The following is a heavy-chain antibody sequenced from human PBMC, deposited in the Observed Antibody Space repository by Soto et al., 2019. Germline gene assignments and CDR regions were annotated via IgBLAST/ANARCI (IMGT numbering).Heavy chain of an antibody. J-gene: IGHJ3*02. CDR2: IYYSGST. D-gene: IGHD3-10*01. CDR1: GGSISSSSYY. V-gene: IGHV4-39*07. Sequence: SETLSLTCTVSGGSISSSSYYWGWIRQPPGKGLEWIGSIYYSGSTYYNPSLKSRVTISVDTSKNQSSLKLSSVTAADTAVYYCARDRAGSGSYRDAFDIWGQGTMVTVSS. CDR3: ARDRAGSGSYRDAFDI.